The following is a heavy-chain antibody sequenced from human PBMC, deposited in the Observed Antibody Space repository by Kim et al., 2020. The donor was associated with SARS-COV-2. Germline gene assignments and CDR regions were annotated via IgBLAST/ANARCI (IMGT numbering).Heavy chain of an antibody. D-gene: IGHD3-16*01. CDR2: ISSDGSTT. CDR3: ARANNHAYDY. CDR1: GFIFSTYT. V-gene: IGHV3-74*01. Sequence: GGSLRLSCAASGFIFSTYTMHWVRQGPGKGLLWVSLISSDGSTTTYADSVKGRFTISRDNAKNTLYLQMNSLRDEDTAVYYCARANNHAYDYWGQGTLVT. J-gene: IGHJ4*02.